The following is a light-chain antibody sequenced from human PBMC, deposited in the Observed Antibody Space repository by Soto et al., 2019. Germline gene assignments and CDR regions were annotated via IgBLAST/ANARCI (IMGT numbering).Light chain of an antibody. CDR3: QHYGSSRT. CDR2: GAS. Sequence: EIVLTQSPGTLSLSPGERATLSCRASQTVNNNYLAWYQQKPGQAPRLFIYGASTRATGIPDRFSGSGSGTDFTLTISRLEPDDFAVYYCQHYGSSRTFGQGTKVEIK. J-gene: IGKJ1*01. V-gene: IGKV3-20*01. CDR1: QTVNNNY.